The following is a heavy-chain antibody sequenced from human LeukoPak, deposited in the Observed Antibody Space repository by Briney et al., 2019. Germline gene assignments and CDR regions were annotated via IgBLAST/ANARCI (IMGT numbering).Heavy chain of an antibody. CDR2: INPNSGGT. Sequence: ASVKVSCKASGYTFTCYHMHWVRQAPGQGREWMGCINPNSGGTNYAQEFQGRETMTRDTSISTDYMELSRLRCDDTAVYYCARGSPTYGSGSYPRAFYAFDIWGQGTMVTVSS. V-gene: IGHV1-2*02. D-gene: IGHD3-10*01. J-gene: IGHJ3*02. CDR3: ARGSPTYGSGSYPRAFYAFDI. CDR1: GYTFTCYH.